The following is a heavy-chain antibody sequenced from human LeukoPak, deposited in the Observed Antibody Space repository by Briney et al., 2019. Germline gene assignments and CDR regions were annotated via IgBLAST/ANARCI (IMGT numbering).Heavy chain of an antibody. CDR3: ARHLFYCSGGRCYSNYYYGMDV. CDR2: IYPGDSDT. Sequence: KPGESLKISCKGSGYSFTSYWIGWVRQMPGKGLEWMGIIYPGDSDTRYSPSFQGQVTISADKSISTAYLQWSSLKASDTAMYYCARHLFYCSGGRCYSNYYYGMDVWGQGTTVTVSS. V-gene: IGHV5-51*01. J-gene: IGHJ6*02. D-gene: IGHD2-15*01. CDR1: GYSFTSYW.